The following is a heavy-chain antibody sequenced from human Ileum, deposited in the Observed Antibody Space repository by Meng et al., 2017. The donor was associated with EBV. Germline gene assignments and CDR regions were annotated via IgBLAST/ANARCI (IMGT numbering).Heavy chain of an antibody. J-gene: IGHJ5*02. CDR2: ISHTGTT. CDR3: ARYGTCGANSFYCFDP. D-gene: IGHD4-23*01. Sequence: VQLQQWGAGLLKPSETLSLTCGVYGGSFSNYYWTWIRQPPGKGLEWIGEISHTGTTKYNPSLKNRVTISLDTSNNQFSLNLNSVTAADTALYYCARYGTCGANSFYCFDPWGQGTLVTASS. V-gene: IGHV4-34*01. CDR1: GGSFSNYY.